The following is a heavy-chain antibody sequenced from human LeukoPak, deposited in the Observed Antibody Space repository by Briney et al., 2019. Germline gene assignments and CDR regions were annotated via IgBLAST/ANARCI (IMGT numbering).Heavy chain of an antibody. CDR2: IYYSGST. D-gene: IGHD2-2*01. CDR1: GGSISSGDYY. V-gene: IGHV4-30-4*01. CDR3: ARVVVPRVLDY. Sequence: SQTLSLTCTVSGGSISSGDYYWSWIRQPPGRGLEWIVYIYYSGSTYYNPSLKSRVTISVDTSKNQFSLKLSSVTAADTAVYYCARVVVPRVLDYWGQGTLVTVSS. J-gene: IGHJ4*02.